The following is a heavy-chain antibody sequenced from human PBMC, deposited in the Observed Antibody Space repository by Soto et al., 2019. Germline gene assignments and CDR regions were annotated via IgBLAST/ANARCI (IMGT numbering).Heavy chain of an antibody. CDR3: ARDPYSSSWDGGDWYFDL. CDR2: IIPILGIA. J-gene: IGHJ2*01. CDR1: GGTFSSYT. Sequence: QVQLVQSGAEVKKPGSSVKVSCKASGGTFSSYTISWVRQAPGQGLEWMGRIIPILGIANYAQNFQGRVTITADKSTSPAYMELSSLRSEDTAVYYCARDPYSSSWDGGDWYFDLWGRGTLVTVSS. D-gene: IGHD6-13*01. V-gene: IGHV1-69*08.